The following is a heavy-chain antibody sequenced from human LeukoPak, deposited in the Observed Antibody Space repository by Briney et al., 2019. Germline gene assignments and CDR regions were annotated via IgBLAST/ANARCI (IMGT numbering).Heavy chain of an antibody. Sequence: SETLSLTCTVSGGSISSSSYYWGWIRQPPGKGLEWIGSIYYNGHTYYNPSLKSRVTTSIDTSKNEFSLKLSSVTAADTAVYYCARDQGYYYDSSGNFDYWGQGTLVTVSS. V-gene: IGHV4-39*07. CDR2: IYYNGHT. J-gene: IGHJ4*02. CDR3: ARDQGYYYDSSGNFDY. CDR1: GGSISSSSYY. D-gene: IGHD3-22*01.